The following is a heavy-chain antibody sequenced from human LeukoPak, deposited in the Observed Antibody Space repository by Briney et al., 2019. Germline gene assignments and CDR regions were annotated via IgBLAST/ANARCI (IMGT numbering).Heavy chain of an antibody. CDR3: ARVIAVAGNYYFDY. CDR2: INHNGNVN. CDR1: GFTFSSYW. D-gene: IGHD6-19*01. J-gene: IGHJ4*02. Sequence: GGSLRLSCAASGFTFSSYWMNWARQAPGKGLEWVASINHNGNVNYYVDSEKGRFTISRDNAKNTLYLQMNSLRAEDTAVYYCARVIAVAGNYYFDYWGQGTLVAVSS. V-gene: IGHV3-7*01.